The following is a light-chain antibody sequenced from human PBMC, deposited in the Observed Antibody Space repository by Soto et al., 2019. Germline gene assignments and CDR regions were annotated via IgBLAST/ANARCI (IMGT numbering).Light chain of an antibody. CDR3: QQYNISPST. CDR2: DIS. J-gene: IGKJ2*01. CDR1: RSFGSW. V-gene: IGKV1-5*01. Sequence: DIQMTQSPSTLSASVGDTVTITCRASRSFGSWLAWYQQKPGQPPKLLIYDISSLEYGVPSRFGGSGSGTEFTLTISSLQPDDFATYYCQQYNISPSTFGQGTRLDIK.